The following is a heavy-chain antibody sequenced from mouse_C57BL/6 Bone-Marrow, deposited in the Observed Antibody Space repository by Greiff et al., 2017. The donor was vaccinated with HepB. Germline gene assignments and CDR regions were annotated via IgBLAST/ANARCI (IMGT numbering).Heavy chain of an antibody. V-gene: IGHV1-72*01. J-gene: IGHJ2*01. D-gene: IGHD2-2*01. Sequence: QVQLQQPGAELVKPGASVKLSCKASGYTFTSYWMYWVKQRPGRGLEWIGRLDPTSGGTKYNEKFKRKATLTVDKHSSTAYMQHSSLTSEDSAVFYCASMVTTGFDYWGQGTTLTVSS. CDR3: ASMVTTGFDY. CDR1: GYTFTSYW. CDR2: LDPTSGGT.